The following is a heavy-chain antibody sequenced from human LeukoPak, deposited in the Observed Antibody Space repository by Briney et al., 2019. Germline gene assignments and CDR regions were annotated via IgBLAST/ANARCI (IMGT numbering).Heavy chain of an antibody. V-gene: IGHV4-59*01. CDR1: GGSFSGYY. CDR2: IYYSGST. J-gene: IGHJ5*02. D-gene: IGHD3-22*01. Sequence: SETLSLTCAVYGGSFSGYYWSWIRQPPGKGLEWIGYIYYSGSTNYNPSLKSRVTISVDTSKNQFSLKLSSVTAADTAVYYCARGRRRYYYDSSGYYRWFDPWGQGTLVTVSS. CDR3: ARGRRRYYYDSSGYYRWFDP.